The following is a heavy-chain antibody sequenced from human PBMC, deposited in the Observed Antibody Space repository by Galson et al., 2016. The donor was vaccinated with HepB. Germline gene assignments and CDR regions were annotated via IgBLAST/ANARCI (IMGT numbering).Heavy chain of an antibody. CDR1: GDSIIGINW. CDR3: ARRVPDGYGSAWYNY. Sequence: LSLTCAVSGDSIIGINWWSWVRQTPGKGLEWIGEICHSGSTKDNPSLKSRVTISVDTSKNQFFLKMTSVTAADTAVYFCARRVPDGYGSAWYNYWGQGTLVTVSS. D-gene: IGHD6-13*01. V-gene: IGHV4-4*01. CDR2: ICHSGST. J-gene: IGHJ4*02.